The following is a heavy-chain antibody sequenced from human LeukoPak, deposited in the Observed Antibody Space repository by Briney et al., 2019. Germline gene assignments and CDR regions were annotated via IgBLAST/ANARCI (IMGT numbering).Heavy chain of an antibody. D-gene: IGHD3-22*01. V-gene: IGHV1-46*01. CDR2: INPSGGST. J-gene: IGHJ4*02. Sequence: GASVKVSCKASGYTFTSYYMHWVRQAPGQGLEWMGIINPSGGSTSYAQKFQGRVTMTRDTSASTVYMELSSLRSEDTAVYYCARGYYYDSSGYYFAEIDYWGQGTLVTVSS. CDR3: ARGYYYDSSGYYFAEIDY. CDR1: GYTFTSYY.